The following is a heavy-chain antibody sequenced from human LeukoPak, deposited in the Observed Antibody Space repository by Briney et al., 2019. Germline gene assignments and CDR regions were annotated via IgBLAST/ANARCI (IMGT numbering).Heavy chain of an antibody. CDR2: ISEGVGNT. CDR1: GFTFTNYA. CDR3: AKREKGTTGIFFDY. D-gene: IGHD4-17*01. Sequence: PGGSLRLSCAASGFTFTNYAMTWVRQAPGKGLEWVSGISEGVGNTYYADSVKGRFTISRDHSKNTLYLQMNSLRAEDTALYYCAKREKGTTGIFFDYWGQGTLVTVSS. V-gene: IGHV3-23*01. J-gene: IGHJ4*02.